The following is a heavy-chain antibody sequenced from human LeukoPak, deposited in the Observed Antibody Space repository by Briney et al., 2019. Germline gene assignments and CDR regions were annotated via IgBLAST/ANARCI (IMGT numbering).Heavy chain of an antibody. CDR1: GGTFSSYA. Sequence: SVTVSCKASGGTFSSYAISWVRQAPGQGLEWMGGIIPIFGTANYAQKFQGRVTITADESTSTAYMELSSLRSEDTAVYYCASLTGIAVAPYWGQGTLVTVSS. CDR2: IIPIFGTA. D-gene: IGHD6-19*01. J-gene: IGHJ4*02. V-gene: IGHV1-69*13. CDR3: ASLTGIAVAPY.